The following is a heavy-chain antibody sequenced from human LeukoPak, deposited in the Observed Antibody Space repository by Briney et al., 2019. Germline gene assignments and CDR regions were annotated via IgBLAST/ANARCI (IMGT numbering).Heavy chain of an antibody. CDR1: GYSFTSYW. CDR3: ARHGYDILTGYYKNYYFDY. CDR2: IDPSDSYT. Sequence: GESLRISCKGSGYSFTSYWISWVRQMPGKGLEWMGRIDPSDSYTNYSPSFQGHVTISADKSISTAYLQWSSLKASGTAMYYCARHGYDILTGYYKNYYFDYWGQGTLVTVSS. V-gene: IGHV5-10-1*01. D-gene: IGHD3-9*01. J-gene: IGHJ4*02.